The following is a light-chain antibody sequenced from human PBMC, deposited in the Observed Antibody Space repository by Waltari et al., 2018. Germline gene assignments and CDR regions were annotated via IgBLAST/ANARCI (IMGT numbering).Light chain of an antibody. J-gene: IGLJ2*01. CDR2: DVT. Sequence: QSALTQPASVSGSPGQSITISCSGVGSAVGASDSVSWHQHHPGKAPQVIIYDVTNRPSGVSDRFSSAKSSNTASLTSSRLQPEDEADYYCSSQTLDGLVLFGGGTRLTVL. CDR1: GSAVGASDS. CDR3: SSQTLDGLVL. V-gene: IGLV2-14*03.